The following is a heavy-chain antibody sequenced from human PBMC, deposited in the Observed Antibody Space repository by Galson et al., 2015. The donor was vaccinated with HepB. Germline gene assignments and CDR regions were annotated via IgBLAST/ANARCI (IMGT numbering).Heavy chain of an antibody. V-gene: IGHV3-53*01. Sequence: SLRLSCAASGFTVSSNYMSWVRQAPGKGLEWVSVIYSGGSTYYADSVKGRFTISRDNSKNTLYLQMNSLRAEDTAVYYCARDNIAVAAFDYWGQGTLVTVSS. CDR1: GFTVSSNY. D-gene: IGHD6-19*01. CDR3: ARDNIAVAAFDY. J-gene: IGHJ4*02. CDR2: IYSGGST.